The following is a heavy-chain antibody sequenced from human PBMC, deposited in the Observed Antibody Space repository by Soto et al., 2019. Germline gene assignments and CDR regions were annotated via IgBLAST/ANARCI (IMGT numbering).Heavy chain of an antibody. CDR2: ISGSSGSA. J-gene: IGHJ4*02. Sequence: EVQLLESGGGLVQPGGSLRLSCAASGFALDSYGMSWVRQAPGRGLDWVSAISGSSGSAYYAGSVKGRFTISRDNSKKTVYLQMNSLRAEDSAIYYCATIRRVIVGDPHYCGQGTLVTVSS. CDR1: GFALDSYG. CDR3: ATIRRVIVGDPHY. D-gene: IGHD3-16*02. V-gene: IGHV3-23*01.